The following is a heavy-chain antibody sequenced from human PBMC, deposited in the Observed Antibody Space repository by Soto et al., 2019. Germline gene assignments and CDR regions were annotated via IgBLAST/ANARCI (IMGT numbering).Heavy chain of an antibody. J-gene: IGHJ6*02. D-gene: IGHD2-2*01. Sequence: QVQLVQSGAEVKKPGASVKVSCKASGYTFTTYHMHWVRQAPGQGLEWMGIINPSGGSTSYAQRFQGRVTMTRDTSTSTVYMELSSLRSEDTAVYYCGGCISTSFGMDVWGQGTTLTVSS. CDR2: INPSGGST. CDR1: GYTFTTYH. V-gene: IGHV1-46*01. CDR3: GGCISTSFGMDV.